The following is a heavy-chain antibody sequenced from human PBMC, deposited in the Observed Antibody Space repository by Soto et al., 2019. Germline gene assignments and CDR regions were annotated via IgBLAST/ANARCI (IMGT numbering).Heavy chain of an antibody. Sequence: QITLKASGATLVNPTQTLPLTCTFSGFSLSTSGVGVGWIREPPGKALEWLALIYWDVGKRYSPSLKSRLTITKDTFKNQLVLTMTNMDPVDTATYYCAHTSTVTIIFDYWGQGTPVTVSS. CDR3: AHTSTVTIIFDY. D-gene: IGHD4-17*01. CDR2: IYWDVGK. CDR1: GFSLSTSGVG. V-gene: IGHV2-5*02. J-gene: IGHJ4*02.